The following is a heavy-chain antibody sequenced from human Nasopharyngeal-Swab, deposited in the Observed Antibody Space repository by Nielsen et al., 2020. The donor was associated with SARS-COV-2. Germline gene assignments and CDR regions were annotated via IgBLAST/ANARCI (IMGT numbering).Heavy chain of an antibody. CDR1: GGSFSGYY. Sequence: SETLSLTCAVYGGSFSGYYWSWIRQPPGKGLEWIGEINHRGSTNYNPSLKSRATISVDTSKNQFSLKLSSVTAADTAVYYCARGRIAVAGSYFDYWGQGTLVTVSS. J-gene: IGHJ4*02. CDR3: ARGRIAVAGSYFDY. D-gene: IGHD6-19*01. CDR2: INHRGST. V-gene: IGHV4-34*01.